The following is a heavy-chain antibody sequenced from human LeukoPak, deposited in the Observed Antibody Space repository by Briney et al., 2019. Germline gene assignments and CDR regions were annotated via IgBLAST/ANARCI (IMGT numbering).Heavy chain of an antibody. Sequence: GGSLRLSCAASDFSFTTYAMSWVRQAPGKGLEWVSSISTSSYIYSADSVKGRFTISRDNAKNSLYLQMNSLRAEDTAVYYCAKDFPVTGDAFDIWGQGTMVTVSS. D-gene: IGHD2-21*02. CDR1: DFSFTTYA. J-gene: IGHJ3*02. CDR2: ISTSSYI. CDR3: AKDFPVTGDAFDI. V-gene: IGHV3-21*01.